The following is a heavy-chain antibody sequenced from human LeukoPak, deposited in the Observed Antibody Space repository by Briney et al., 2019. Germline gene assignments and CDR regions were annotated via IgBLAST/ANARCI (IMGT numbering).Heavy chain of an antibody. Sequence: PSETLSLTCAVYGGSLSGYYWSWIRQPAGKGLEWIGRIYTSGSTNYNPSLKSRVTISVDTSKNQFSLKLSSVTAADTAVYYCARGRTTVTLDYWGQGTLVTVSS. CDR1: GGSLSGYY. J-gene: IGHJ4*02. V-gene: IGHV4-59*10. CDR2: IYTSGST. CDR3: ARGRTTVTLDY. D-gene: IGHD4-17*01.